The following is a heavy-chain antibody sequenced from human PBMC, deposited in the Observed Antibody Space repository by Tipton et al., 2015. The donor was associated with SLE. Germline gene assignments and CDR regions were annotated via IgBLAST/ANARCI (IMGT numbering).Heavy chain of an antibody. V-gene: IGHV4-34*01. CDR3: AGTYYGDYVWFDP. D-gene: IGHD4-17*01. Sequence: TLSLTCAVYGGSFSGYYWSWIRQPPGKGLEWIGEINHSGSTNYNPSLKSRVTISVDTSKNQFSLKLSSVTAADTAVHYCAGTYYGDYVWFDPWGQGILVTVSS. J-gene: IGHJ5*02. CDR2: INHSGST. CDR1: GGSFSGYY.